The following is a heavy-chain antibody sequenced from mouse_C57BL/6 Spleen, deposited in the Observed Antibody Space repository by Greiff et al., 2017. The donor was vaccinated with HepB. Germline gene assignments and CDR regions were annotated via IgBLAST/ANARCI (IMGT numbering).Heavy chain of an antibody. J-gene: IGHJ4*01. Sequence: QVQLKESGPELVKPGASVKISCKASGYAFSSSWMNWVKQRPGKGLEWIGRIYPGDGDTNYNGKFKGKATLTADKSSSTAYMQLSILTSEDSAVYFCANIYYGYDDYAMDYWGQGTSVTVSS. CDR2: IYPGDGDT. D-gene: IGHD2-2*01. CDR1: GYAFSSSW. CDR3: ANIYYGYDDYAMDY. V-gene: IGHV1-82*01.